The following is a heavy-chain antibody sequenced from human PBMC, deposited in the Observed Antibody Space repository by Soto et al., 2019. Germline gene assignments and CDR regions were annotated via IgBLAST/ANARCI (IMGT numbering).Heavy chain of an antibody. V-gene: IGHV3-7*05. Sequence: EVQLVESGGGLVQPGGSLRLSCAASGFTFRNYWMSWVRQAPGKGLEWVANTKQDGGDKYYVDSVKGRFTISRDNAKNSLFLQMSSRRAEDTAVYYCARYSRGVFDIWGQGTMVTVCS. D-gene: IGHD2-21*01. J-gene: IGHJ3*02. CDR1: GFTFRNYW. CDR2: TKQDGGDK. CDR3: ARYSRGVFDI.